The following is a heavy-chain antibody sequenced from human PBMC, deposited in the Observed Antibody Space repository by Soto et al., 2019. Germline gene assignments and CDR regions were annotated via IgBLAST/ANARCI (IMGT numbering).Heavy chain of an antibody. D-gene: IGHD3-10*01. V-gene: IGHV1-18*01. CDR3: ARDVPKYGSGSYYLNY. J-gene: IGHJ4*02. CDR2: ISAYNGNT. Sequence: ASVKVSCKASGYTFTSYGISWVRQAPGQGLEWMGWISAYNGNTNYAQKLQGRVTMTTDTSTSTAYMELRSLRSDDTAVHYCARDVPKYGSGSYYLNYWGQGTLLNVSS. CDR1: GYTFTSYG.